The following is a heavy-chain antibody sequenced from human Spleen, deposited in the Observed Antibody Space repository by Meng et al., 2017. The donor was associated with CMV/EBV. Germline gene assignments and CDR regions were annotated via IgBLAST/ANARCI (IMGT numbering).Heavy chain of an antibody. D-gene: IGHD3-10*01. CDR2: IIPISATA. CDR1: FSSHA. J-gene: IGHJ4*02. V-gene: IGHV1-69*05. Sequence: FSSHALGWVRQAPGQGLEWMGGIIPISATANYAQRFKGRIAITTDESTNTAYMEMSGLRSEDTAMYYCATGSPPAGGEMPTRGFDSWGQGTLVTVSS. CDR3: ATGSPPAGGEMPTRGFDS.